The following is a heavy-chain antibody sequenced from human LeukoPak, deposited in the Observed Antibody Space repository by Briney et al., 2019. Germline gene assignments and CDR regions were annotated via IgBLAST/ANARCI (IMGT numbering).Heavy chain of an antibody. CDR3: AKVGRSIAARWGFDY. CDR1: GFTFSSYS. Sequence: GGSLRLSCAASGFTFSSYSMNWVRQAPGKGLEWVSAISGSGGSTYYADSVKGRFTISRDNSKNTPYLQMNSLRAEDTAVYYCAKVGRSIAARWGFDYWGQGTLVTVSS. D-gene: IGHD6-6*01. V-gene: IGHV3-23*01. J-gene: IGHJ4*02. CDR2: ISGSGGST.